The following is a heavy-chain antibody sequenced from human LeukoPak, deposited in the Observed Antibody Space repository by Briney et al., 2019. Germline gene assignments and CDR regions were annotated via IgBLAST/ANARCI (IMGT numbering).Heavy chain of an antibody. CDR3: ARGVAVSARYYDYYMDV. V-gene: IGHV3-74*01. CDR1: GFTFSSYW. CDR2: INTDGSST. D-gene: IGHD6-19*01. Sequence: PGGSLRLSCAASGFTFSSYWMHWVRQAPGKGLVWVSSINTDGSSTNYADSVKGRFTISRDNAKNTLYLQMNSLRAEDTAVYYCARGVAVSARYYDYYMDVWGKGTTVTVSS. J-gene: IGHJ6*03.